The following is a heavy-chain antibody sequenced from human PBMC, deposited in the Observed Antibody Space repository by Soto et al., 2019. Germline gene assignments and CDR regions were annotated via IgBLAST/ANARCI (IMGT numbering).Heavy chain of an antibody. Sequence: PSETLSLTCTVSGGSISSYYWSWIRQPPGKGLEWIGYIYYSGSTNYNPSLKSRVTISVDTSKNQFSLKLSSVTAADTAVYYCARVSPSLVALYYFDYWGQGTLVTVSS. CDR2: IYYSGST. D-gene: IGHD2-2*01. CDR1: GGSISSYY. V-gene: IGHV4-59*01. CDR3: ARVSPSLVALYYFDY. J-gene: IGHJ4*02.